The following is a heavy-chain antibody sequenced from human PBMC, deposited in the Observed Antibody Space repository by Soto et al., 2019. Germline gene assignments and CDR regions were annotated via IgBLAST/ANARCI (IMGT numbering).Heavy chain of an antibody. CDR3: ARGARGGSSPFDY. CDR1: GYTFTNYY. CDR2: INPSGGST. Sequence: ASVKVSCKASGYTFTNYYMHWVRQAPGQGLEWMGIINPSGGSTSSAQRFQDRVTMTRDTSTSTVYMELSSLRSEDTAIYYCARGARGGSSPFDYWGQGTLVTVSS. J-gene: IGHJ4*02. V-gene: IGHV1-46*01. D-gene: IGHD6-6*01.